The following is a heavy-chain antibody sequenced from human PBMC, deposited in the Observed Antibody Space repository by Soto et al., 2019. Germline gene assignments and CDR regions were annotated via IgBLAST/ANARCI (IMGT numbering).Heavy chain of an antibody. CDR3: AKDRRSRDYIWGSIGGFDY. J-gene: IGHJ4*02. CDR2: ISGSGGST. CDR1: GFTFSSYA. Sequence: GGSLRLSCAASGFTFSSYAMSWVRQAPGKGLEWVSAISGSGGSTYYADSVKGRFTISRDNSKNTLYLQMNSLRAEDTAVYYCAKDRRSRDYIWGSIGGFDYWGQGTLVTVSS. D-gene: IGHD3-16*01. V-gene: IGHV3-23*01.